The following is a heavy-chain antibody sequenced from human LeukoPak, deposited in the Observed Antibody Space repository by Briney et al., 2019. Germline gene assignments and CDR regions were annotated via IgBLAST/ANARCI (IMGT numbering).Heavy chain of an antibody. CDR3: AKRFHTSGWYAALDF. J-gene: IGHJ4*02. CDR2: VSGNSATT. Sequence: PGGSLRLSCAVSGVTFSSYAMNWVRQAPGKGPEWVGGVSGNSATTYYAESVKGRFSISRDNSKNTLYLQVDSLRAEDTAVYYCAKRFHTSGWYAALDFWGRGTLVTVSS. V-gene: IGHV3-23*01. CDR1: GVTFSSYA. D-gene: IGHD6-19*01.